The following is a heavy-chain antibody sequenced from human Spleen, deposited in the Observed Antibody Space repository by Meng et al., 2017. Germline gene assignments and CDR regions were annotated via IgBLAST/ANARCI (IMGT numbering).Heavy chain of an antibody. CDR2: INAATGNT. CDR1: GNTFTSYS. J-gene: IGHJ5*01. V-gene: IGHV1-3*01. Sequence: QVRPVQSGAEVKKPGASVKVSCKVSGNTFTSYSFHWVRQAPGQGLEWLGWINAATGNTQYSQKFQNRVTFSRDTSARTVYMELSSLRSEDSAVYYCARGYSSGWYDSWGQGTLITVSS. D-gene: IGHD6-19*01. CDR3: ARGYSSGWYDS.